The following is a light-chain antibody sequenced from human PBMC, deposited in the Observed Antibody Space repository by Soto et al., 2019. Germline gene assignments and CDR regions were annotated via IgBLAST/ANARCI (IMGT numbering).Light chain of an antibody. CDR2: GAS. V-gene: IGKV3-15*01. CDR1: QSVTSY. J-gene: IGKJ1*01. Sequence: EIVLPQWPATLSFSPWERATLSCMASQSVTSYLDWYQQRPGQAPRLLISGASARATGIPARFSGSGSGTEFTLTISSLQSEDFAVYYCQQYNNWLWTFGQGTKVDIK. CDR3: QQYNNWLWT.